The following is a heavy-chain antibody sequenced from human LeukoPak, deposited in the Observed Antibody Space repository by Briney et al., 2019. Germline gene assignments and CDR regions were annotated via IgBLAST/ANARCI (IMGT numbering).Heavy chain of an antibody. CDR3: SKGVGGVSYYFGFDP. CDR1: GGSFSGYY. J-gene: IGHJ5*02. CDR2: IYYSGTT. Sequence: PSETLSLTCAVYGGSFSGYYWGWIRQPPRTGLERIGSIYYSGTTHYNPSLSSRVPITVDTSTNQNPLTLAPVTAADTATSICSKGVGGVSYYFGFDPWGQGTLVTVS. D-gene: IGHD1-26*01. V-gene: IGHV4-34*06.